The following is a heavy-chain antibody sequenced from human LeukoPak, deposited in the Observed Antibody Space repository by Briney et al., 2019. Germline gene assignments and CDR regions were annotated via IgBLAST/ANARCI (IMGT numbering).Heavy chain of an antibody. CDR2: ISSSGSTI. Sequence: PGGSLRLSCAASGFTFSSYEMNWVRQAPGKGLEWVSYISSSGSTIYYADSVKGRFTISRDNAKNSLYLQMNSLGAEDTAVYYCAREFKRITMIVVVKGGFDYWGQGTLVTVSS. CDR1: GFTFSSYE. V-gene: IGHV3-48*03. J-gene: IGHJ4*02. CDR3: AREFKRITMIVVVKGGFDY. D-gene: IGHD3-22*01.